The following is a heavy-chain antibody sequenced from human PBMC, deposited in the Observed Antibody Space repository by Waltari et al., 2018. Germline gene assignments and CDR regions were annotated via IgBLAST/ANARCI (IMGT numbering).Heavy chain of an antibody. D-gene: IGHD3-3*01. V-gene: IGHV4-34*01. CDR2: IAHSGIT. Sequence: QVQLQQWGAGLLKPSETLSLTCAVYGSSFPNYQLAWIRPPPERGLEWIGEIAHSGITNFNPSFKSRVSISLDTSKNQFSLKLTSVTAADTAVYFCARATYYDFWSGHYSVDIWGQGTKVTVSS. CDR3: ARATYYDFWSGHYSVDI. CDR1: GSSFPNYQ. J-gene: IGHJ3*02.